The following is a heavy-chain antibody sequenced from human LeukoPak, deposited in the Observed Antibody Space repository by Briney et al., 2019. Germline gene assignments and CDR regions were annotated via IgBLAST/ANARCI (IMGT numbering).Heavy chain of an antibody. CDR3: ARDTYSSSWVNYYYYYGMDV. Sequence: GGSLRLPCAASGFTFSSYWMSWVRQAPGKGLEWVANIKQDGSGKYYVDSVKGRFTISRDNAKNSLYLQMNSLRAEDTAVYYCARDTYSSSWVNYYYYYGMDVWGQGTTVTVSS. J-gene: IGHJ6*02. CDR2: IKQDGSGK. D-gene: IGHD6-13*01. V-gene: IGHV3-7*01. CDR1: GFTFSSYW.